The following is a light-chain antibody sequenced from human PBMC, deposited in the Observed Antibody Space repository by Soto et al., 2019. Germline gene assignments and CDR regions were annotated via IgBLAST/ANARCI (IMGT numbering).Light chain of an antibody. V-gene: IGKV3-11*01. Sequence: EIVLTQSPATLSLSPGERATLSCRASQSVGSYFAWYQQKPGQAPRLLIYDTSNRATGIPVRFSGSGSGTDFTLAISSLEPEDFAVYYCQQRSNWPLTCGGGTKVEIK. CDR1: QSVGSY. CDR2: DTS. J-gene: IGKJ4*01. CDR3: QQRSNWPLT.